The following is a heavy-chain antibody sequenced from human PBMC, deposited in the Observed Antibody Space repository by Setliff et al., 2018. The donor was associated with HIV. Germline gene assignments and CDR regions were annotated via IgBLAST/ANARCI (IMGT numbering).Heavy chain of an antibody. Sequence: ASVKVSCKASGYTFNSYGISWVRQAPGQGLEWMGWISSYNGNTNYAQKLQGRVTMTTDTSTGTAYMELRSLRSDDTALYYCARTHGCDCSRTSCSPACDAFDIWGQGTMVTV. D-gene: IGHD2-2*01. CDR2: ISSYNGNT. V-gene: IGHV1-18*01. CDR3: ARTHGCDCSRTSCSPACDAFDI. J-gene: IGHJ3*02. CDR1: GYTFNSYG.